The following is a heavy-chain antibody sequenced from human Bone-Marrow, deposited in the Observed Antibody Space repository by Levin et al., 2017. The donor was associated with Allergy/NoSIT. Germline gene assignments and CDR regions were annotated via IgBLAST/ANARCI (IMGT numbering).Heavy chain of an antibody. J-gene: IGHJ6*02. CDR3: ARDRLGLDYSNYKLDRRIYDYDGMDG. D-gene: IGHD4-11*01. CDR2: ISYDGSNK. CDR1: GFTFSSYA. V-gene: IGHV3-30-3*01. Sequence: GESLKISCAASGFTFSSYAMHWVRQAPGKGLEWVAVISYDGSNKYYADSVKGRFTISRDNSKNTLYLQMNSLRAEDTAVYYCARDRLGLDYSNYKLDRRIYDYDGMDGWGQGTTVTVSS.